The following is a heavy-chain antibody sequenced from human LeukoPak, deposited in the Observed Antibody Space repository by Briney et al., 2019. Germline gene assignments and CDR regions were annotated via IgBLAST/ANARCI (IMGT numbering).Heavy chain of an antibody. J-gene: IGHJ4*02. D-gene: IGHD1-26*01. CDR3: ARAERYSGGFDY. V-gene: IGHV3-30-3*01. CDR1: GFTFSSYA. Sequence: GGSLRLSCAASGFTFSSYAMHWVRQAPGKGLEWVAVISYDGSNKYYADSVKGRFTISRDNSKNTLYLQMNSLRAEDTAVYYCARAERYSGGFDYWGQGTLVTVSS. CDR2: ISYDGSNK.